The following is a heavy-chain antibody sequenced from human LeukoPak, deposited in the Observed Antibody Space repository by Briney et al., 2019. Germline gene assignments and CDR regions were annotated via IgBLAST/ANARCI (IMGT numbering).Heavy chain of an antibody. CDR3: AKHPTRNYFEY. CDR1: GFTFSSYA. Sequence: GGSLRLSCAASGFTFSSYAMSWVRQAPGKGLEWVSTIRDSGGATYYADSVKGRFTISRDNSKNTLSLQMNSLRAEDTAVYYCAKHPTRNYFEYWGQGTLVTVSS. CDR2: IRDSGGAT. V-gene: IGHV3-23*01. J-gene: IGHJ4*02.